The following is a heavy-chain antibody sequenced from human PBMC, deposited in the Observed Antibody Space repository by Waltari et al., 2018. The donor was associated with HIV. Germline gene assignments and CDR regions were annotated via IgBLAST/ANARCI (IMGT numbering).Heavy chain of an antibody. D-gene: IGHD2-21*02. J-gene: IGHJ4*02. CDR1: GFSFRTYW. CDR2: IDQDGSRI. CDR3: ARMTSPYFIDY. Sequence: EVQLVESGGGLVRPGLSLRLSCAASGFSFRTYWMLWLRQVPGKGPVWVSRIDQDGSRISYADSVKGRFTISRDNARNILYLQMNSLRVEDTAVYYCARMTSPYFIDYWGLGTLVTVSS. V-gene: IGHV3-74*01.